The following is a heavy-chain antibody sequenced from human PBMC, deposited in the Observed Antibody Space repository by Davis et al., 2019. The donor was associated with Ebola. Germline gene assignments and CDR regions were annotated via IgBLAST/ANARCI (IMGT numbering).Heavy chain of an antibody. Sequence: GESLKISCAASGFTFSNYGMSWVRQAPGKGLEWVSGISGSASGTYYADSVKGRFTISRDNAKNTLYLQMNSLRAEDTAVYYCARDRSGPDYWGQGTLVTVSS. V-gene: IGHV3-23*01. D-gene: IGHD3-3*01. CDR1: GFTFSNYG. CDR3: ARDRSGPDY. CDR2: ISGSASGT. J-gene: IGHJ4*02.